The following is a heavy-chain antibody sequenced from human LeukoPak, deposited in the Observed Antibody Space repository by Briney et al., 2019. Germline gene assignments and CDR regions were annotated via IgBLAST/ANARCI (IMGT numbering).Heavy chain of an antibody. Sequence: PSETLSLTCAVYGGSFSGYYWSWIRQPPGKGLEWIREINHSGSTNYNPSLKSRVTISVDTSKNQFSLKLSSVTAADTAVYYCASGPNVYGDYADYWGQGTLVTVSS. CDR2: INHSGST. D-gene: IGHD4-17*01. CDR3: ASGPNVYGDYADY. J-gene: IGHJ4*02. V-gene: IGHV4-34*01. CDR1: GGSFSGYY.